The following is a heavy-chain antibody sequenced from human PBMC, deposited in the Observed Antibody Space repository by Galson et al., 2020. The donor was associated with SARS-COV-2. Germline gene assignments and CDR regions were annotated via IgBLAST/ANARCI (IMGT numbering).Heavy chain of an antibody. J-gene: IGHJ3*02. Sequence: GGSLRLSCAASGFTFSSYAMSWVRQAPGKGLEWVSAISGSGGSTYYADSVKGRFTISRDNSKNTLYLQMNSLRAEDTAVYYCAIPPGGYSYGYSRKAFDIWGQGTMVTVSS. CDR2: ISGSGGST. CDR1: GFTFSSYA. D-gene: IGHD5-18*01. V-gene: IGHV3-23*01. CDR3: AIPPGGYSYGYSRKAFDI.